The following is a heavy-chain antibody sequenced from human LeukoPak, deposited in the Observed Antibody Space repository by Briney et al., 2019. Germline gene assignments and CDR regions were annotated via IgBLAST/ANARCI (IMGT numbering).Heavy chain of an antibody. CDR3: ARDHARRRAEYFRH. CDR1: GFTFSSYG. D-gene: IGHD2-2*01. V-gene: IGHV3-30*19. J-gene: IGHJ1*01. CDR2: ISYDGSNK. Sequence: QSGGSLRLSCAASGFTFSSYGMHWVRQAPGMGLEWVAVISYDGSNKYYADSVKGRFTISRDNSKNTLYLQMNSLRAEDTAVYYCARDHARRRAEYFRHWGQGTLVTVSS.